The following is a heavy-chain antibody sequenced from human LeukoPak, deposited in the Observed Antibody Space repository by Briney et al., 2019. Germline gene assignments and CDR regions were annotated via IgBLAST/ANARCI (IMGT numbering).Heavy chain of an antibody. CDR3: AKDQDQLLLYYYYGMDV. D-gene: IGHD2-2*01. CDR1: GFTFSSYW. CDR2: ISGSGGST. Sequence: PGGSLRLSCVASGFTFSSYWMCWVRQAPGKGLEWVSAISGSGGSTYYADSVKGRFTISRDNSKNTLYLQMNSLRAEDTAVYCCAKDQDQLLLYYYYGMDVWGQGTTVTVSS. J-gene: IGHJ6*02. V-gene: IGHV3-23*01.